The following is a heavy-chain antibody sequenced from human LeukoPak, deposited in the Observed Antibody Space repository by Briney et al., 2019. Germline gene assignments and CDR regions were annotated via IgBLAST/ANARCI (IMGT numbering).Heavy chain of an antibody. CDR3: AKGIAAAGGH. J-gene: IGHJ3*01. D-gene: IGHD6-13*01. CDR1: GFTFSSSA. CDR2: ISGSGGST. Sequence: GVSLRLSCAASGFTFSSSAMSWVRQAPGKGLEWVSAISGSGGSTYYADSVKGRFTISRDNSKNTLYLQMNSLRAEDTAVYYCAKGIAAAGGHWGQGTMVTVSS. V-gene: IGHV3-23*01.